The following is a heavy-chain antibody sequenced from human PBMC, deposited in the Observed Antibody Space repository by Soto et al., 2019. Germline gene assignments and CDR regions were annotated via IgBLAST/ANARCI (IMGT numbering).Heavy chain of an antibody. Sequence: PSETLSLTCTVSGGSVSSGSYYWSWIRQPPGKGLEWIGYIYYSGSTNYNPSLKSRVTISVDTSKNQFSLKLSSVTAADTAVYYCARASYYYDSSGYYEGWFDPWGQGTLVTVSS. J-gene: IGHJ5*02. CDR2: IYYSGST. D-gene: IGHD3-22*01. V-gene: IGHV4-61*01. CDR3: ARASYYYDSSGYYEGWFDP. CDR1: GGSVSSGSYY.